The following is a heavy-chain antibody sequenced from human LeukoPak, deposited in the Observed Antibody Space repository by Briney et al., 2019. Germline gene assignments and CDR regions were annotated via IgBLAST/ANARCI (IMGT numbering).Heavy chain of an antibody. CDR3: ARGGVVAATGYYYGMDV. Sequence: GGSLRLSCAASGFTFSSYEMNWVRQAPGKGLEWVSYISSSGSTIYYADSVKGRFTISRDNAKNSLYLQMNSLRAEDTAVYYCARGGVVAATGYYYGMDVWGQGTTVTVSS. V-gene: IGHV3-48*03. CDR1: GFTFSSYE. CDR2: ISSSGSTI. J-gene: IGHJ6*02. D-gene: IGHD2-15*01.